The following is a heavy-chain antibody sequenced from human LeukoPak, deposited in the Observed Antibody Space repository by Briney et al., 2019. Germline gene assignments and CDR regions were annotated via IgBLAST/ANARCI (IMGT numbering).Heavy chain of an antibody. CDR2: VNPNSGDT. Sequence: GASVKVSCKASGYTFTSYDVNWVRQATGQGLEWMGWVNPNSGDTAYAQNFQGRVTMTRDTSINAAYMELSSLGSEDTAVYYCARGAWTSSFDYWGQGTLVTVSS. CDR1: GYTFTSYD. V-gene: IGHV1-8*01. CDR3: ARGAWTSSFDY. D-gene: IGHD6-6*01. J-gene: IGHJ4*02.